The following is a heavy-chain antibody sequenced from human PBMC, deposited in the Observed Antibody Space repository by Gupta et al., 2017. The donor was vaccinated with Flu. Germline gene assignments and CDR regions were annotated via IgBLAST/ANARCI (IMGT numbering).Heavy chain of an antibody. J-gene: IGHJ4*02. V-gene: IGHV3-74*01. CDR3: ASLVGATIFDY. Sequence: EVQLVESGGGLVQPGGSLRLSCAASGFTFSSYWMHWVRQAPGKGRVWVSRINSDGSSTSYADSVKGRFTISRDNAKNTLYLQMNSLRAEDTAVYYCASLVGATIFDYWGQGTLVTVSS. CDR2: INSDGSST. D-gene: IGHD1-26*01. CDR1: GFTFSSYW.